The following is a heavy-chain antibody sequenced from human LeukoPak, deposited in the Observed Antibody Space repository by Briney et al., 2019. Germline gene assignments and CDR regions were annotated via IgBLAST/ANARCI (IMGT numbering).Heavy chain of an antibody. Sequence: GGSLRLSCAASGFTFSTYAMTWVRQAPGKGLEWVSGISGTGSSTYYADSVKGRFTISRDNSKNTLYLQMNSLRAEDTAVYYYAKDSGAIALQEIFDYWGQGTLVTVSS. CDR3: AKDSGAIALQEIFDY. J-gene: IGHJ4*02. CDR1: GFTFSTYA. V-gene: IGHV3-23*01. D-gene: IGHD1-26*01. CDR2: ISGTGSST.